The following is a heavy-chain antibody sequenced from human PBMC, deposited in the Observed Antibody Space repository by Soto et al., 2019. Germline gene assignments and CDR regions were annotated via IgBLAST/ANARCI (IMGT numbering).Heavy chain of an antibody. Sequence: EVQLVESGGGLVQPGGSLRLSCAASGFTFSSYAMHWARQAPGKGLEYVSAISSYGSSTYYANSVKGRFTISRDNSQNPAYFQMGRLGGEDMALYYCARESWCGGSCYSGWFGPWGQGTLVTVSS. D-gene: IGHD2-15*01. CDR1: GFTFSSYA. J-gene: IGHJ5*02. CDR2: ISSYGSST. CDR3: ARESWCGGSCYSGWFGP. V-gene: IGHV3-64*01.